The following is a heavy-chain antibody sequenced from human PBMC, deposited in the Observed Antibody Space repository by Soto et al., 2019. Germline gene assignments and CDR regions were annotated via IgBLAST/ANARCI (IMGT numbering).Heavy chain of an antibody. CDR3: ARRMAVAGTTDYYFDY. J-gene: IGHJ4*02. Sequence: QLQMQESGPGLVKPSETLSLTCTVSGGSISSDIFYWGWIRQSPGKGLEWIGNIYYTGSTSYNPSLQSRVTISVDTSKNQFSLKLSSVTAADTSMYYCARRMAVAGTTDYYFDYWGQGTLVTVSS. CDR2: IYYTGST. V-gene: IGHV4-39*01. D-gene: IGHD6-19*01. CDR1: GGSISSDIFY.